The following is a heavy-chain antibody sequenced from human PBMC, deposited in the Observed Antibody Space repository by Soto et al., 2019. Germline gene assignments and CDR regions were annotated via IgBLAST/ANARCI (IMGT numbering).Heavy chain of an antibody. V-gene: IGHV3-23*01. J-gene: IGHJ4*02. CDR3: AKDPAVDTAMFDY. D-gene: IGHD5-18*01. CDR1: GFTFSSYA. Sequence: QPGGSLRLSCAASGFTFSSYAMSWVRQAPGKGLEWVPAISGSGGSTYYADSVKGRFTISRDNSKNTLYLQMNSLRVEDTAVYYCAKDPAVDTAMFDYWGQGTLVTVSS. CDR2: ISGSGGST.